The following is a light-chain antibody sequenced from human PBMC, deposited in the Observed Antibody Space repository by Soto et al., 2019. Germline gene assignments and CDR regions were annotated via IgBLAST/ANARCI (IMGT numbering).Light chain of an antibody. CDR2: DVS. J-gene: IGLJ1*01. Sequence: QSALTQPASVSGSPGQSITISCTGTSSDVGGYNYVSWYQEHPGKAPKLMIYDVSNRPSGVSNRFSGSKSGNTASLTISGLQAEDEADYYCSSYTTDSPSVLGTGTKVTVL. CDR1: SSDVGGYNY. V-gene: IGLV2-14*01. CDR3: SSYTTDSPSV.